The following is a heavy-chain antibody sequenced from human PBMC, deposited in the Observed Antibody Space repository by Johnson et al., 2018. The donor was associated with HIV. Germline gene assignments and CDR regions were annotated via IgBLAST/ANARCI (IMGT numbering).Heavy chain of an antibody. Sequence: QVQLVESGGGVVQPGRSLRLSCAASGFTFSSYGMHWVRQAPGKGLEWVAVISYDGSNKYYADSVKGRFTISRDNSKNTLYLQMNSLRAEDTAVYYCAKDMGGDRNAVYMWGQGTMVTVSS. D-gene: IGHD1-26*01. CDR3: AKDMGGDRNAVYM. CDR2: ISYDGSNK. J-gene: IGHJ3*02. CDR1: GFTFSSYG. V-gene: IGHV3-30*18.